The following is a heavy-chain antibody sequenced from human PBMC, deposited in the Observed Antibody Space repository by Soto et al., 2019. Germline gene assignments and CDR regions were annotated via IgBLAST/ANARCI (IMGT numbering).Heavy chain of an antibody. CDR1: GFTFDDYA. CDR3: ARMDFFGTQSLYNWFDP. CDR2: INWNGGST. Sequence: EVQLVESGGGVVRPGGSLRLSCAASGFTFDDYAMSWVRQAPGKGLEWVSGINWNGGSTGYADSVKGRFTISRDNAKNFLYLQMNSLRAEDTAFYYCARMDFFGTQSLYNWFDPWGQGTLVTVSS. V-gene: IGHV3-20*04. J-gene: IGHJ5*02. D-gene: IGHD3-3*01.